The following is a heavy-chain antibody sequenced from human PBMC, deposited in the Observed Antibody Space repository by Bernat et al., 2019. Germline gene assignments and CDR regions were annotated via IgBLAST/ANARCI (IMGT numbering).Heavy chain of an antibody. Sequence: QVQLVESGGGVVQPGRSLRLSCAASGFTFSSYAMHWVRLAPGKGVEWVAVISYDGSNKYYADSVKGRFTISRDNSKNTLYLQMNSLRAEDTAVYYCARDYGSGAFDYWGQGTLVTVSS. CDR2: ISYDGSNK. D-gene: IGHD3-10*01. CDR3: ARDYGSGAFDY. V-gene: IGHV3-30-3*01. J-gene: IGHJ4*02. CDR1: GFTFSSYA.